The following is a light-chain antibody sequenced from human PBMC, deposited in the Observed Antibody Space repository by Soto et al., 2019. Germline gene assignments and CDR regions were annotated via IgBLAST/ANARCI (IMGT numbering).Light chain of an antibody. V-gene: IGLV2-14*01. J-gene: IGLJ3*02. CDR3: SSYTTSSTGV. Sequence: QSALTQPASVSGSPGQSVAISCTGTSSDVGAYNYVSWHQQYPGKAPKLMIYEVTNRPSGVSNRFSGSKSGNTASLTISGLQAEDEADYYCSSYTTSSTGVFGGGTKLTVL. CDR2: EVT. CDR1: SSDVGAYNY.